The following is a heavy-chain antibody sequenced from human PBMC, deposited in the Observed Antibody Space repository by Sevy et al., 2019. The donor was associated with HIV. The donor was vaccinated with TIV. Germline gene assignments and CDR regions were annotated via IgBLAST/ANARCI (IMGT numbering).Heavy chain of an antibody. Sequence: GGFLRLSCAASGFSFRSFSMNWVRQAPGKGLEWVSSISSNTSHIDYADSLKGRFTISRDNAKNSLYLQMNSLRAEDTAVYYCVRGVLGQLLLLGGDFWGQGTLVTVSS. CDR3: VRGVLGQLLLLGGDF. CDR2: ISSNTSHI. V-gene: IGHV3-21*06. D-gene: IGHD2-2*01. CDR1: GFSFRSFS. J-gene: IGHJ4*02.